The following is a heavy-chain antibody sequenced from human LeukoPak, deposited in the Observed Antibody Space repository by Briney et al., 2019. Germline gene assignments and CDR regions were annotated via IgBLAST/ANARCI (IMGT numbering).Heavy chain of an antibody. V-gene: IGHV4-61*02. D-gene: IGHD2-15*01. CDR1: GGSISSGSYY. CDR2: IYTSGST. CDR3: ARWHGYCSGGSCSNWFDP. J-gene: IGHJ5*02. Sequence: SETLSLTCTVSGGSISSGSYYWSWIRQPAGKGLEWIVRIYTSGSTNYNPSLKSRVTISVDTSKNQFSLKLSSVTAADTAVYYCARWHGYCSGGSCSNWFDPWGQGTLVTVSS.